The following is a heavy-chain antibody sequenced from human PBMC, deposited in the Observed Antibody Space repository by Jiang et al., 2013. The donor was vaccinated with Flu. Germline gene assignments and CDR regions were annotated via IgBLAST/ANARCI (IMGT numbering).Heavy chain of an antibody. CDR2: IYHSGSTNSGST. D-gene: IGHD5-12*01. J-gene: IGHJ4*02. V-gene: IGHV4-59*01. Sequence: YGPGLVKPSETLSLTCTVSGGSISNFYWSWIRQPPEKGLEWIGYIYHSGSTNSGSTNYNPSLESRVTISADTSQNQFSLKLSSLTAADTAVYYCARGGTHEGSTGYDYFDFWGQGILVTVSS. CDR3: ARGGTHEGSTGYDYFDF. CDR1: GGSISNFY.